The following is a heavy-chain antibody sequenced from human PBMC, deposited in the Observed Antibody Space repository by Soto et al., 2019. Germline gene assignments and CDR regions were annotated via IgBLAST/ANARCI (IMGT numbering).Heavy chain of an antibody. CDR2: MNPNSGNT. CDR1: GYNFNAFD. Sequence: QVQLVQSGAEVKKPGASVKVSCKTSGYNFNAFDIHWVRQAAGQGLEWMGSMNPNSGNTALPQKFEGRGTLTRSTSTTTAYMELSSLTSEDTAVYYCARNLAVVPGYLRHWGQGTLVIVSS. D-gene: IGHD6-13*01. CDR3: ARNLAVVPGYLRH. V-gene: IGHV1-8*01. J-gene: IGHJ1*01.